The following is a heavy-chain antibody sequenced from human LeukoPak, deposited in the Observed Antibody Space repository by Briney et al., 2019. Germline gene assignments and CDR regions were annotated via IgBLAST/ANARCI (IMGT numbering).Heavy chain of an antibody. CDR2: INPNSAGT. Sequence: ASVKVSCKASGYTFSSYGISWVRQAPGQGLEWMGWINPNSAGTNFAQKFQGRVTMTRDTSINTAYMELSRLQSDDTAVYYCAREAYCSGDNCPVGYWGQGTLLTVSS. V-gene: IGHV1-2*02. CDR3: AREAYCSGDNCPVGY. J-gene: IGHJ4*02. D-gene: IGHD2-15*01. CDR1: GYTFSSYG.